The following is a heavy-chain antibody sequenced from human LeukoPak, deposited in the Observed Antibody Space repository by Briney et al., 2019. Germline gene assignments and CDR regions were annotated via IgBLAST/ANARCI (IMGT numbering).Heavy chain of an antibody. V-gene: IGHV4-34*01. Sequence: PSETLSLTCAVYGGSFSGYYWSWIRQPPGKGLEWIGEINHSGSTNYNPSLKSRVTISVDTSKNQFSLKLSSVTAADTAVYYCARGIVTWCSGGSCSRGYYFDYWGQGTLVTVSS. CDR3: ARGIVTWCSGGSCSRGYYFDY. CDR1: GGSFSGYY. D-gene: IGHD2-15*01. J-gene: IGHJ4*02. CDR2: INHSGST.